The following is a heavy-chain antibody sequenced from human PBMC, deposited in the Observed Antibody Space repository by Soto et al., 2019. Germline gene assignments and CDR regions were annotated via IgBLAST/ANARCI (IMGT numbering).Heavy chain of an antibody. CDR1: VFTFSIYS. V-gene: IGHV3-48*02. CDR2: ISSSSSTI. J-gene: IGHJ4*02. Sequence: RGSLLLSCASSVFTFSIYSMDWVRQAPGKGLDWVSYISSSSSTIYYADSVKGRFTISRDNAKNSLYLQMNSLRDEDTAVYYCARANYDFWSGYTSGLYFDYWGQGTLVTVSS. CDR3: ARANYDFWSGYTSGLYFDY. D-gene: IGHD3-3*01.